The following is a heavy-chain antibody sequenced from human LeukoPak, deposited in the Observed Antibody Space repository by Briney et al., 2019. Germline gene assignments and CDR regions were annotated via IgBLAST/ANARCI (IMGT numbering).Heavy chain of an antibody. V-gene: IGHV4-59*01. J-gene: IGHJ6*02. CDR3: ARDQVQFGDSGMDV. CDR1: GGSISSYY. Sequence: SETLSLTCTVSGGSISSYYWSWIRQPPGKGLEWIGYIYYSGSTNYNPSLKSRVTISVDTSKNQFSLKLSSVTAADTAVYYCARDQVQFGDSGMDVWGQGTTVTVSS. D-gene: IGHD1-1*01. CDR2: IYYSGST.